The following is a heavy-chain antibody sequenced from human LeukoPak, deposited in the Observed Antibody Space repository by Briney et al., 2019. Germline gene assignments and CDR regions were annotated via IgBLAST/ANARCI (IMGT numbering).Heavy chain of an antibody. Sequence: PSETLSLTCTVSGGSISSSSYYWGWIRQPPGKGLEWIGSIYYSGTTYYNPSLKSRVTISVDTSKNQFSLKLSSVTAADTAVYYCARRRVYYDSSGYGDNFDYWGQGTLVTVSS. V-gene: IGHV4-39*01. D-gene: IGHD3-22*01. CDR3: ARRRVYYDSSGYGDNFDY. CDR2: IYYSGTT. CDR1: GGSISSSSYY. J-gene: IGHJ4*02.